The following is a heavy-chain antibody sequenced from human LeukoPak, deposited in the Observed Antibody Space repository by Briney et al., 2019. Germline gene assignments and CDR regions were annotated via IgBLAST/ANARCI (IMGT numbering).Heavy chain of an antibody. CDR2: IRSKANGGTT. CDR1: GFTFGDYA. Sequence: GGSLRLSCTAPGFTFGDYAMSWFRQAPGKGRDWVGFIRSKANGGTTEYAASVKGRFTISRDDSKSIAYLQMNSLKTEDTAVYYCTRDRVDIVATTIYYYYYMDVWGKGTTVTVSS. J-gene: IGHJ6*03. D-gene: IGHD5-12*01. CDR3: TRDRVDIVATTIYYYYYMDV. V-gene: IGHV3-49*03.